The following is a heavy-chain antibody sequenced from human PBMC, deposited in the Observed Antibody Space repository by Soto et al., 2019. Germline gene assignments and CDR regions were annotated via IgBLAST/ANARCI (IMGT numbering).Heavy chain of an antibody. V-gene: IGHV1-69*13. J-gene: IGHJ6*02. D-gene: IGHD5-12*01. CDR1: GGTFSSYA. CDR3: ARDYVDIVATINDLNV. CDR2: IIPIFGTA. Sequence: SVKVSCKASGGTFSSYAISWVRQAPGQGLEWMGGIIPIFGTANYAQKFQGRVTITADESTSTAYMELSSLRSEDTAVYYCARDYVDIVATINDLNVWGQGTTVTVSS.